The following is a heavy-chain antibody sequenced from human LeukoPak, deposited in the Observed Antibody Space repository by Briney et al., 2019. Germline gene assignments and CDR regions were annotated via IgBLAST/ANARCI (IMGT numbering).Heavy chain of an antibody. Sequence: SETLSLTCTVSGYTISSGYYWGWIRQTPGKGLEWIGSFYYRGNTYYNPSLKSRVTISVDTSKNQFSLKLSSVTAADTAVYYCARVAGKSGWFDPWGQGTLVTVSS. CDR3: ARVAGKSGWFDP. V-gene: IGHV4-38-2*02. CDR2: FYYRGNT. CDR1: GYTISSGYY. J-gene: IGHJ5*02.